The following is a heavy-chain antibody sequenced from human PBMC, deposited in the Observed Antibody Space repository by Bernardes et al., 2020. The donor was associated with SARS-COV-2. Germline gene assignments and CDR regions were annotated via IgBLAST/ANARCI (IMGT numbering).Heavy chain of an antibody. CDR1: GFTFSSHA. V-gene: IGHV3-30*10. D-gene: IGHD4-4*01. CDR3: AREMFAVRSYTNSGGVDS. Sequence: RGSLRLSCAVSGFTFSSHAMHWVRQAPGKGLAWLAAISKVGTNEYYTDSVKVRFTISRDNSKNTLFLHMSSLRPEDTAVYYCAREMFAVRSYTNSGGVDSWGQGTLATVSS. J-gene: IGHJ4*02. CDR2: ISKVGTNE.